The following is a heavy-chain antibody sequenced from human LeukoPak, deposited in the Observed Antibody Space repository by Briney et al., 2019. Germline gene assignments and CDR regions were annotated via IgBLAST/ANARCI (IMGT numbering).Heavy chain of an antibody. CDR2: IWRDGSNK. D-gene: IGHD5-18*01. J-gene: IGHJ4*02. CDR3: ARDRGYTYGHPFDY. CDR1: GFTFSTNV. V-gene: IGHV3-33*01. Sequence: GSLRLSCVASGFTFSTNVMHWVREAPGKGLEWVALIWRDGSNKYYAHSVQDRFTISRDNSKNTLYLQMNSLRAEDTAVYYCARDRGYTYGHPFDYWGQGTLVTVSS.